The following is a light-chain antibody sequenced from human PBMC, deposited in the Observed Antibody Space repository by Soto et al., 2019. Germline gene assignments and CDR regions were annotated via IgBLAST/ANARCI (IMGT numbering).Light chain of an antibody. Sequence: EIVLTQSPGTLSLSPGERATLSCRASKTVSSTYLAWYQQKPGQAPRLLIYGASSRATGIPDRFSGSGSGTDITLTISRLEPEDFAVYYCQQFDGSPRTFGQGTKVEI. V-gene: IGKV3-20*01. J-gene: IGKJ1*01. CDR3: QQFDGSPRT. CDR1: KTVSSTY. CDR2: GAS.